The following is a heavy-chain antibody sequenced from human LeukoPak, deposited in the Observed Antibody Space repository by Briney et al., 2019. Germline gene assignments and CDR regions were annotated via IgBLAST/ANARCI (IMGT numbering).Heavy chain of an antibody. CDR2: INHSGST. Sequence: SETLSLTCAVYGGSFSGYYWSWIRQPPGKGLEWIGEINHSGSTNYNPSLKSRVTMSVDTSKNQFSLKLSSVTAADTAVYYCARRGPRITMVRGVIYSWFDPWGQGTLVTVSS. CDR1: GGSFSGYY. V-gene: IGHV4-34*01. D-gene: IGHD3-10*01. CDR3: ARRGPRITMVRGVIYSWFDP. J-gene: IGHJ5*02.